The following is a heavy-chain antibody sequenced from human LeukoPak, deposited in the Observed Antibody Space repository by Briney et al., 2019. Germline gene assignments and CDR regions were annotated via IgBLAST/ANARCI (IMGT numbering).Heavy chain of an antibody. CDR2: ISYDGSNK. Sequence: GGSLRLSCAASGFTFSSYAMHWVHQAPGKGLEWVAVISYDGSNKYYADSVKGRFTISRDNSKNTLYLQMNSLRAEDTAVYYCARGSRITMIVVVQGWFDPWGQGTLVTVSS. CDR1: GFTFSSYA. J-gene: IGHJ5*02. CDR3: ARGSRITMIVVVQGWFDP. D-gene: IGHD3-22*01. V-gene: IGHV3-30-3*01.